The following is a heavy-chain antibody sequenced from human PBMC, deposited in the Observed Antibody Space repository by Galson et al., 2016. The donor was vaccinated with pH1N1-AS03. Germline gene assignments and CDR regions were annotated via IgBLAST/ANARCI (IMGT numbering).Heavy chain of an antibody. CDR1: SGSISSYS. D-gene: IGHD6-13*01. CDR3: ARATAVGPPYFDY. Sequence: ETLSLTCTVSSGSISSYSWNWIRQPPGRGLEWVGSIYSIGGTNYNPSLESRITISVETSKNQFSLKLRSVTAADTAVYYCARATAVGPPYFDYWGQGTVATVSS. CDR2: IYSIGGT. V-gene: IGHV4-59*01. J-gene: IGHJ4*02.